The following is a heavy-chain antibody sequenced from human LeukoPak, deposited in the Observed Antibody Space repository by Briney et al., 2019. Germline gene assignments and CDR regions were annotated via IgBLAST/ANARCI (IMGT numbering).Heavy chain of an antibody. CDR2: INPNSGGT. CDR3: ARDIVMVTYWFDP. V-gene: IGHV1-2*02. CDR1: GYTFTVYY. J-gene: IGHJ5*02. Sequence: GASVSVSFKASGYTFTVYYMHWVRQAPGQGSEGMGWINPNSGGTNYAQKFQGRVTITRDTSISTAYMELSRLRSDDTAVYYCARDIVMVTYWFDPWGQGTLVTVSS. D-gene: IGHD5-18*01.